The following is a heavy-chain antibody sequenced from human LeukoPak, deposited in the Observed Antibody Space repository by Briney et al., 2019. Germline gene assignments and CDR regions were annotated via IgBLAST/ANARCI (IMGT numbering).Heavy chain of an antibody. CDR1: AFSFTNYW. V-gene: IGHV3-74*01. CDR2: VKRDGTTV. Sequence: GGSLRLSCAASAFSFTNYWMHWVRQAPGKGLVWVSRVKRDGTTVNYADFVNGRFTISRDNAKNRLSLQMTSLSVEDTALYFCARLVRDHSSTWGAFDSWGQGTLVTVSS. J-gene: IGHJ4*02. D-gene: IGHD6-13*01. CDR3: ARLVRDHSSTWGAFDS.